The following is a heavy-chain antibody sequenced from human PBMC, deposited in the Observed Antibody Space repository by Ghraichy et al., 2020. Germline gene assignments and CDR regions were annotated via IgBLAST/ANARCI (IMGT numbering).Heavy chain of an antibody. CDR2: VSTSGTT. CDR1: GGSISSHY. Sequence: SETLSLTCTVSGGSISSHYWSWIRQPAGKGLEWIGRVSTSGTTNYNPSLKRRITMSVDTSKNQFFLKLTSVTAADTAVYYCARSTRDAWLLSYGMDVWGQGTTVTVSS. J-gene: IGHJ6*02. CDR3: ARSTRDAWLLSYGMDV. V-gene: IGHV4-4*07. D-gene: IGHD3-3*01.